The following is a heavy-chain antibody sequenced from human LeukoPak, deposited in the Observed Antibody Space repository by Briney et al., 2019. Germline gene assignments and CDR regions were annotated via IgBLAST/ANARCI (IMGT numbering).Heavy chain of an antibody. CDR2: ISGSTSTI. J-gene: IGHJ4*02. CDR3: ARGPGSSGWYFFLDY. D-gene: IGHD6-19*01. V-gene: IGHV3-48*01. CDR1: GFTFSSYS. Sequence: GGSLRLSCAASGFTFSSYSMNWVRQAPGKGLEWVSYISGSTSTINYADSVRGRLTISRDNAKNSLHLQMNSLRAEDTAVYYCARGPGSSGWYFFLDYWGQGTLVTVSS.